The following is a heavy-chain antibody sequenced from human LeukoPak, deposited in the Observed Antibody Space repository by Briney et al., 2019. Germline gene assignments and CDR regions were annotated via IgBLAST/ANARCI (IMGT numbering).Heavy chain of an antibody. D-gene: IGHD5-12*01. CDR1: GFSFSTSP. V-gene: IGHV3-23*01. CDR2: MNNGPGAT. Sequence: GGSLRLSCAASGFSFSTSPMSWVRQPPGKGLEWASAMNNGPGATFYRDSVRGRFTISRGDSKSTLYLQMNSLRAEDTGTYYCAKTHYDLLDVWGQGTTVTVSS. J-gene: IGHJ6*02. CDR3: AKTHYDLLDV.